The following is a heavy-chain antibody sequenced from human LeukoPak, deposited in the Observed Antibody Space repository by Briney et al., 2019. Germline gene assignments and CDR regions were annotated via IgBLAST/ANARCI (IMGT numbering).Heavy chain of an antibody. J-gene: IGHJ4*02. CDR2: IYYSGST. V-gene: IGHV4-59*01. Sequence: PSETLSLTCTVSGGSGGSISSYYWSWIRQPPGKGLEWIGYIYYSGSTKYNPSLKSRVTISVDTSKNQFSLKLSSVTAADTAVYYCARGYSSGPYYFDYWGQGTLVTVSS. CDR3: ARGYSSGPYYFDY. CDR1: GGSGGSISSYY. D-gene: IGHD6-19*01.